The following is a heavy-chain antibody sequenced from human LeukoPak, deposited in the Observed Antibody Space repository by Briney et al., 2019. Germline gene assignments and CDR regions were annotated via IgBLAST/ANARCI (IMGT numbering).Heavy chain of an antibody. CDR1: GGSVSSGSYY. Sequence: PSETLSLTCTVSGGSVSSGSYYWSWVRQPPGKGLEWIGHIYYSGSTTYNLSLKSRFTISVHTSKNKFSLKLRSLTAAETAVYYCARVPISTAARGYFDYWGQGTLVTVSS. CDR3: ARVPISTAARGYFDY. D-gene: IGHD3-9*01. J-gene: IGHJ4*02. V-gene: IGHV4-61*01. CDR2: IYYSGST.